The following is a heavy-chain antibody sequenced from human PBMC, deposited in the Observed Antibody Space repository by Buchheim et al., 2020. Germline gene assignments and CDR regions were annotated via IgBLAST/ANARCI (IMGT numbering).Heavy chain of an antibody. CDR2: INTYNGFT. Sequence: QSQVVQSGSEVKKPGASVTLSCNASGYSFSSYGITWVRRAPGQGLEWIGWINTYNGFTKYAQKFQGRVTLTTDRPTSTAYMELRSLRSDDTAVYHCARVNSGSAPGRWLDAWGQGTL. V-gene: IGHV1-18*01. J-gene: IGHJ5*02. CDR1: GYSFSSYG. D-gene: IGHD1-26*01. CDR3: ARVNSGSAPGRWLDA.